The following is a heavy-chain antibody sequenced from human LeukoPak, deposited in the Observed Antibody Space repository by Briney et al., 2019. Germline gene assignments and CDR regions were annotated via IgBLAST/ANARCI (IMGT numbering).Heavy chain of an antibody. CDR1: GFTFSNYW. CDR2: INRDGSTT. Sequence: GGSLRLSCAASGFTFSNYWVHWVRHAPGKGLVWVSRINRDGSTTNYADSVKGRFTISRDNAKNSLYLQMNSLRAEDTAVYYCARDPATVTTNFDYWGQGTLVTVSS. V-gene: IGHV3-74*01. J-gene: IGHJ4*02. D-gene: IGHD4-17*01. CDR3: ARDPATVTTNFDY.